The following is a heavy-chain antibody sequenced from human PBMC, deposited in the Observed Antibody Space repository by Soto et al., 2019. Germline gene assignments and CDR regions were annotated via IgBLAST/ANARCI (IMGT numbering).Heavy chain of an antibody. J-gene: IGHJ4*02. V-gene: IGHV4-59*01. D-gene: IGHD6-13*01. CDR3: ARAPSIAAAGAGNDY. Sequence: QVQLQESGPGLVKPSETLSLTCTVSGGSISSYYWSWIRQPPGKGLEWIGYIYYSGSTNYNPSLKSRVTISVDTSKHQFSLKLSSVTAADTAVYYCARAPSIAAAGAGNDYWGQGTLVTVSS. CDR2: IYYSGST. CDR1: GGSISSYY.